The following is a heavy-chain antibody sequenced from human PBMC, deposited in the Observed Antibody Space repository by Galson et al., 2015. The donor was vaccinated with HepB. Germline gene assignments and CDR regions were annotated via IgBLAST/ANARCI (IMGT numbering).Heavy chain of an antibody. CDR1: GGTFNSYT. J-gene: IGHJ6*02. D-gene: IGHD2-15*01. CDR2: IIIPLRDIT. V-gene: IGHV1-69*04. Sequence: SVKVSCKASGGTFNSYTITWARQAPGQGLEWMGRIIIPLRDITNYAQKVQGRVTITADKSTSTAYMELSGLRSDDTAVYYCAREEYRNPRYCSRSTTCFSYMDDWGQGTTVTVSS. CDR3: AREEYRNPRYCSRSTTCFSYMDD.